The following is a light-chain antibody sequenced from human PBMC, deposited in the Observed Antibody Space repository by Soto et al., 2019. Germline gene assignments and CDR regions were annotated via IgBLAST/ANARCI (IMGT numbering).Light chain of an antibody. CDR3: QQYDSYSPLT. Sequence: DIQMTQSPSTLSASVGDRVTITCRASQSITTWLAWYQQRPGKAPKLLIYDVSSLQSGVPSRFSGSGSGTAFTLTISSLQPDDFATYYCQQYDSYSPLTFGGGTKVDI. V-gene: IGKV1-5*01. CDR2: DVS. J-gene: IGKJ4*01. CDR1: QSITTW.